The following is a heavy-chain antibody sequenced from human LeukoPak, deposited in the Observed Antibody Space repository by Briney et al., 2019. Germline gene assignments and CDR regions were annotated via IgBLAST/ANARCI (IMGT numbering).Heavy chain of an antibody. V-gene: IGHV3-11*04. Sequence: GGSLRLSCVASGFTFSDYYLTWIRQAPGKGLEWVSSISSSLTTIYYADSVKGRFTVSRDNAKNSVSLQMTGLRAEDTAVYYCARDKNMTPNNAFDIWGQGTMVTVSS. J-gene: IGHJ3*02. CDR2: ISSSLTTI. CDR1: GFTFSDYY. D-gene: IGHD2-21*02. CDR3: ARDKNMTPNNAFDI.